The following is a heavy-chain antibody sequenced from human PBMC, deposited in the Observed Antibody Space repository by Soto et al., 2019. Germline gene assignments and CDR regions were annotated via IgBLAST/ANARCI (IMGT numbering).Heavy chain of an antibody. Sequence: ASVKVSCKASGYTFTAYSMYWVRQAPGQRLEWMGRSNAGDGDTKYSQEFQGRFTMTRDTSSSTAYMELSSLRFEDRAVYYSARYLETVGGFATWGQGTMVTVSS. J-gene: IGHJ3*02. D-gene: IGHD1-1*01. CDR1: GYTFTAYS. V-gene: IGHV1-3*02. CDR3: ARYLETVGGFAT. CDR2: SNAGDGDT.